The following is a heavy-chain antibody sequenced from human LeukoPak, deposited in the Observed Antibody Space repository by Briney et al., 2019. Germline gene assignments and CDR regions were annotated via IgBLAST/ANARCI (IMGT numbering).Heavy chain of an antibody. V-gene: IGHV1-46*01. Sequence: ASVKVSCKASGYTFTSYYMHWVRQAPGQGLEWMGVINPGGGSTSYAQKFQGRVTMTRDTSTSTVYMELSSLRSEDTAVYSCARERWLQGTDFDYWGPGTLVTVSS. D-gene: IGHD5-24*01. J-gene: IGHJ4*02. CDR3: ARERWLQGTDFDY. CDR1: GYTFTSYY. CDR2: INPGGGST.